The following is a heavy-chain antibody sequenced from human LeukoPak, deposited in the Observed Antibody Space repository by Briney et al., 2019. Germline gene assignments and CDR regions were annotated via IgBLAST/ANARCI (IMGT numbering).Heavy chain of an antibody. CDR3: ARRPWSPDSSGYYDY. CDR2: IYYSGST. D-gene: IGHD3-22*01. J-gene: IGHJ4*02. V-gene: IGHV4-39*01. CDR1: GGSISSSGYF. Sequence: PSETLSLTCTVSGGSISSSGYFWGWIRQPPGKGLEWIGSIYYSGSTYYNPSLKSRVTISVDTSKNQFSLKLSSVTAADTAVYYCARRPWSPDSSGYYDYWGQGTLVTVSS.